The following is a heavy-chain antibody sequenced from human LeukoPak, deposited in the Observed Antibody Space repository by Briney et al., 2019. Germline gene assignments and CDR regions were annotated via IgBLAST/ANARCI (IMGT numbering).Heavy chain of an antibody. D-gene: IGHD3-10*01. Sequence: NPSETLSLTCAVYGGSFSGYYWSWIRQPPGKGLEWIGEINHSGSTNYNPSLKSRVTFSVDTSKNQFSLKLSSVTAADTAVYYCARDVPFNYGSGSYYNLYFDYWGQGTLVTVSS. CDR3: ARDVPFNYGSGSYYNLYFDY. J-gene: IGHJ4*02. CDR2: INHSGST. CDR1: GGSFSGYY. V-gene: IGHV4-34*01.